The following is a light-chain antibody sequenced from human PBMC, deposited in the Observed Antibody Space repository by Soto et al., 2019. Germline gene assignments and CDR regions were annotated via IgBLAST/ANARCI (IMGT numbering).Light chain of an antibody. CDR2: DAS. CDR1: QSVSSY. V-gene: IGKV3-11*01. Sequence: EIVLTQSPATLPLSPGERATLSCRASQSVSSYLAWYQQKPGQAPRLLIYDASNRATGIPARFSGIGSGTDFTLTITSLEPEDFAVYYCQQRSSSPLTFGGGTKVELK. J-gene: IGKJ4*01. CDR3: QQRSSSPLT.